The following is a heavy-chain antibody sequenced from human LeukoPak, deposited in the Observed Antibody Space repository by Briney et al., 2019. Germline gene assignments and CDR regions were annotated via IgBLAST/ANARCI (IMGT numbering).Heavy chain of an antibody. J-gene: IGHJ4*02. V-gene: IGHV4-59*01. Sequence: SETLSLTCTVSGGSISSYYWSWIRQPPGQGLEWIGYIYYSGSTNYNPSLKSRVTISVDTSKNQFSLKLSSVTAADTAVYYCARVGYYYDSSGYSSVFDYWGQGTLVTVSS. CDR2: IYYSGST. D-gene: IGHD3-22*01. CDR3: ARVGYYYDSSGYSSVFDY. CDR1: GGSISSYY.